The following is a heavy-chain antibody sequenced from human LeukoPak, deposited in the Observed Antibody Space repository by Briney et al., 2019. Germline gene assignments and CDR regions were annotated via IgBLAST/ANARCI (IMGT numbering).Heavy chain of an antibody. CDR2: IYYSGTT. V-gene: IGHV4-59*12. D-gene: IGHD3-22*01. Sequence: PSETLSLTCTVSGGSISSYYWNWIRQPPGKGLEWIGYIYYSGTTNYNPSLKSRVSMSVDTSKNQFSLELTSVTAADTAVYYCARRRYDASGYYPSRGRYFDYWGQGTLVTVSS. CDR3: ARRRYDASGYYPSRGRYFDY. CDR1: GGSISSYY. J-gene: IGHJ4*02.